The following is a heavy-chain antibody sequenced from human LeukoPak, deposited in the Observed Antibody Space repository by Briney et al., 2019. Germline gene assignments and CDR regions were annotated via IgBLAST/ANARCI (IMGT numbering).Heavy chain of an antibody. V-gene: IGHV3-23*01. CDR3: TKKGETYCFDY. J-gene: IGHJ4*02. CDR1: GFTFSTYA. D-gene: IGHD1-26*01. Sequence: PGGSLRLSCVGSGFTFSTYAMYWVRQAPGKGLEWAATISGTGYITFYADSVKGRFTISRDNSKNTLYLQMNSLSAEDTAVYYCTKKGETYCFDYWGQGTLVTVSS. CDR2: ISGTGYIT.